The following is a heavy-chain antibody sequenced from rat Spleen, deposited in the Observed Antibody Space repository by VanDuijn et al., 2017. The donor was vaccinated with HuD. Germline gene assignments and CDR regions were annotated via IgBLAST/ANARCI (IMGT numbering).Heavy chain of an antibody. CDR3: AREPSGYGYNIMDV. CDR2: ISYDGDST. D-gene: IGHD4-3*01. V-gene: IGHV5-20*01. Sequence: EVQLVESGGGLVQPGRSLKLSCAASGFTFSDYYMAWVRQAPKKGLEWVASISYDGDSTYYRDSVKGRFTFSRDNAKSTLYLQLDSLRSEDTATYYCAREPSGYGYNIMDVWGQGASVTVSS. CDR1: GFTFSDYY. J-gene: IGHJ4*01.